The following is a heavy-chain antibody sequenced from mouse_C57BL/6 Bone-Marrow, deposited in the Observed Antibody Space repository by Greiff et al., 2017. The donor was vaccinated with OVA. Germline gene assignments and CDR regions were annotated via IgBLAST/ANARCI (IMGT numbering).Heavy chain of an antibody. CDR3: TRGDWDYFDY. CDR2: IYPGSGNT. D-gene: IGHD4-1*01. J-gene: IGHJ2*01. Sequence: QVQLQQSGPELVKPGASVKISCKASGYTFTDYYINWVKQRPGQGLEWIGWIYPGSGNTKYNEKFKDKATLTVDTSSSTAYMQLSSRTSDDSAVYFCTRGDWDYFDYWGQGTTLTVSS. V-gene: IGHV1-84*01. CDR1: GYTFTDYY.